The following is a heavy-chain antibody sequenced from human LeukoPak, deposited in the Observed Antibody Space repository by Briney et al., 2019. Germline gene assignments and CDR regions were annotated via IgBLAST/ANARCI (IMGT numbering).Heavy chain of an antibody. CDR1: GYTFTGYY. D-gene: IGHD3-10*01. V-gene: IGHV1-2*04. J-gene: IGHJ3*02. CDR3: ARSDQLLWFGELFAGAFDI. CDR2: INPNSGGT. Sequence: GASVKVSCKAPGYTFTGYYMHWVRQAPGQGLEWMGWINPNSGGTNYAQKFQGWVTMTRDTSISTAYMELSRLRSDDTAVYYCARSDQLLWFGELFAGAFDIWGQGTMVTVSS.